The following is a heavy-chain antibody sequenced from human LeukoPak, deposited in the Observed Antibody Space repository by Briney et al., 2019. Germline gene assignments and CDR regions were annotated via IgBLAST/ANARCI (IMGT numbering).Heavy chain of an antibody. J-gene: IGHJ4*02. CDR1: GFTFSSYA. D-gene: IGHD1-26*01. CDR3: AKDPGWETTPYYFDY. Sequence: PGGSLRLSCAASGFTFSSYAMSWVRQAPGKGLEWVSAISGSGGSTYYADSVKGRFTISRDNSKNTLYLQMNSLRAEDTAVYYCAKDPGWETTPYYFDYWGQGTLVTVSS. V-gene: IGHV3-23*01. CDR2: ISGSGGST.